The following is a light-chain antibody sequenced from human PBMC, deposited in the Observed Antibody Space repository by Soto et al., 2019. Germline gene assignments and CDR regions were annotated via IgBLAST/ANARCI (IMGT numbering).Light chain of an antibody. CDR2: GAS. V-gene: IGKV3-11*01. Sequence: IVLTQSPGTLSLSPGERATLSCRASQSVSRYLAWYQQKPGQAPRLLIYGASSRATGIPDRFSDSGSGTDFTLTISSLEPEDSAVYYCQQRSNWPSLTFGGGTKVDIK. CDR1: QSVSRY. CDR3: QQRSNWPSLT. J-gene: IGKJ4*01.